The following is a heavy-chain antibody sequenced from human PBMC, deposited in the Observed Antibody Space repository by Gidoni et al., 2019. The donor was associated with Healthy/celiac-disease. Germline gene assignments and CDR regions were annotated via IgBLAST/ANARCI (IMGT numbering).Heavy chain of an antibody. Sequence: ACGKGLEWVGRISSKANSYATAYAASVKGRFTISSDDSKNTASLQMNSLKTEDTAVYYCTSRYGDSSGYWGQGTLVTVSS. CDR2: ISSKANSYAT. J-gene: IGHJ4*02. D-gene: IGHD3-22*01. CDR3: TSRYGDSSGY. V-gene: IGHV3-73*01.